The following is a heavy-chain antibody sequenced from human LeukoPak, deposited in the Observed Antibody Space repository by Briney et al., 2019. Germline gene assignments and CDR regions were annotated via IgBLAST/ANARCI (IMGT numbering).Heavy chain of an antibody. Sequence: ASVKVSCKASGGTFSSYAISWVRQAPGQGLEWMGWINAGNGNTKYSQKFQGRVTITRDTSASTAYMELSSLRSEDTAVYYCARDRDGYNFYDYWGQGTLVTVSS. CDR2: INAGNGNT. V-gene: IGHV1-3*01. J-gene: IGHJ4*02. D-gene: IGHD5-24*01. CDR3: ARDRDGYNFYDY. CDR1: GGTFSSYA.